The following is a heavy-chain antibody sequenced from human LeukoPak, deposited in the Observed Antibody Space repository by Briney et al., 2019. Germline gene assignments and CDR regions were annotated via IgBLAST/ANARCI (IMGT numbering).Heavy chain of an antibody. V-gene: IGHV1-2*02. CDR2: INPNSGGT. CDR3: ARDRVVVPAAFDY. CDR1: GYAFTAYY. J-gene: IGHJ4*02. D-gene: IGHD2-2*01. Sequence: ASVKVSCKASGYAFTAYYMHWVRQAPGQGLEWMGWINPNSGGTNYAQKFQGRVTMTRDTSISTAYMELSRLRSDDTAVYYCARDRVVVPAAFDYWGQGTLVTVSS.